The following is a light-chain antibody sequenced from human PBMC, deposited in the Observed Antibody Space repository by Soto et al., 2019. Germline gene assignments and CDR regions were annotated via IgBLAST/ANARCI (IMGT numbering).Light chain of an antibody. CDR3: SSYTSSSTPYV. CDR1: SSDVGGYNY. CDR2: EVS. J-gene: IGLJ1*01. V-gene: IGLV2-14*01. Sequence: SVLTQPASVSGSPVQSITISCTGTSSDVGGYNYVSWYQQHPGKAPKLMIYEVSNRPSGVSNRFSGSKSGNTASLTISGLQAEDEADYYCSSYTSSSTPYVFGTGTKVTVL.